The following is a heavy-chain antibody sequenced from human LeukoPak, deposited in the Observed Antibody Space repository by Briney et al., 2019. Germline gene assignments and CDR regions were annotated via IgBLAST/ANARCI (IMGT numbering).Heavy chain of an antibody. D-gene: IGHD6-19*01. CDR2: ISGSGGST. Sequence: GGSLRLSCAASGFTFSSYAMSGVRQAPGKGLEWVSAISGSGGSTYYADSVKGRFTISRDNSKNTLYLQMNSLRAEDTAVYYCAKERRIAVAGKVDYWGQGTLVTVSS. V-gene: IGHV3-23*01. CDR3: AKERRIAVAGKVDY. J-gene: IGHJ4*02. CDR1: GFTFSSYA.